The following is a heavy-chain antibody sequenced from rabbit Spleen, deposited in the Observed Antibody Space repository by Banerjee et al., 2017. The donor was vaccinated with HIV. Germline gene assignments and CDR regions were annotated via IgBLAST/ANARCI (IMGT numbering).Heavy chain of an antibody. CDR2: IYNGDGST. J-gene: IGHJ4*01. V-gene: IGHV1S45*01. D-gene: IGHD2-1*01. CDR3: ATYVDYDGDFNL. CDR1: GFSFSSNYY. Sequence: QEQLEESGGGLVKPGGSLALTCTASGFSFSSNYYMCWVRQAPGKGPEWIACIYNGDGSTYYASWVNGRFTISKTSSTTVTLQMTSLTAADTATYFCATYVDYDGDFNLWGPGTLVTVS.